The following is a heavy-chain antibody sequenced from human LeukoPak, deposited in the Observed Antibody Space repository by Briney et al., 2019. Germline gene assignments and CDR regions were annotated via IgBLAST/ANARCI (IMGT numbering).Heavy chain of an antibody. J-gene: IGHJ6*02. CDR1: GESFSEYY. CDR2: FFYTGTS. Sequence: SETLSLTCAVYGESFSEYYWSWIRQSPGKGLEWIGYFFYTGTSSYNPSLKSRVNMSVDTSKNLVSLTLRSVTAADTAVYYCARRPYHYHGLDVWGPGTTVIVSS. CDR3: ARRPYHYHGLDV. V-gene: IGHV4-34*11.